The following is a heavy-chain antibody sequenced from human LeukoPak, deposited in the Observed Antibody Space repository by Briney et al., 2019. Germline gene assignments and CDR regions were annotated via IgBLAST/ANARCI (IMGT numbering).Heavy chain of an antibody. V-gene: IGHV4-61*02. CDR1: GGSISSGSYY. CDR3: ARGGFYVRGVHVMDV. D-gene: IGHD3-10*02. Sequence: SETLSLTCTVSGGSISSGSYYWSWIRQPAGKGLEWIGRIYTSGSTNYNPSLKSRVTISVDTSKNQFSLKLSSVTAADTAVYYCARGGFYVRGVHVMDVWGKGTTVTISS. CDR2: IYTSGST. J-gene: IGHJ6*03.